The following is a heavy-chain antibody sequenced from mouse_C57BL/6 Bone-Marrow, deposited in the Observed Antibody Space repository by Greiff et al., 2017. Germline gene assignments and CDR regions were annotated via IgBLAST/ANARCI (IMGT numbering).Heavy chain of an antibody. V-gene: IGHV5-6*01. CDR3: ARRGLRVSAWFAY. Sequence: EVHLVESGGDLVKPGGSLKLSCAASGFTFSSYGMSWVRQTPDKRLEWVATISSGGSYTYYPDSVKGRFTISSDNAKNTLYLQMSSLKSEDTAMYYCARRGLRVSAWFAYWGQGTLVTVSA. CDR1: GFTFSSYG. CDR2: ISSGGSYT. J-gene: IGHJ3*01. D-gene: IGHD2-4*01.